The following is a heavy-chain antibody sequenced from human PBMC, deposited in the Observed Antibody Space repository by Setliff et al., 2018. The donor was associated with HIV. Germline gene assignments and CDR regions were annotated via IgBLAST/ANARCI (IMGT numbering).Heavy chain of an antibody. V-gene: IGHV4-31*03. J-gene: IGHJ5*02. Sequence: KPSETLSLTCTVSGDSISSGGYYWSWIRQHPGKGLEWIGYIYYSGTAYYNPSLKSRVTISVATSKNQFSLKLSSVTAADTAVYFCARGTRSSVDWFDPWGQGTPVTVSS. D-gene: IGHD2-2*01. CDR2: IYYSGTA. CDR1: GDSISSGGYY. CDR3: ARGTRSSVDWFDP.